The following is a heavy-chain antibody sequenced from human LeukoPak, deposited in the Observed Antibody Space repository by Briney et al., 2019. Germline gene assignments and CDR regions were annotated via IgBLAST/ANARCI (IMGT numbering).Heavy chain of an antibody. CDR3: ARAVLDDILTGIQVDYYGMDV. V-gene: IGHV1-69*06. CDR2: IIPIFGTA. Sequence: SVKVSCKASGGTFSSYAISWVRQAPGQGLEWMGGIIPIFGTANYAQKFQGRVTITADKSTSTAYMELSSLRSEDTAVYYCARAVLDDILTGIQVDYYGMDVWGKGTTVTVSS. D-gene: IGHD3-9*01. J-gene: IGHJ6*04. CDR1: GGTFSSYA.